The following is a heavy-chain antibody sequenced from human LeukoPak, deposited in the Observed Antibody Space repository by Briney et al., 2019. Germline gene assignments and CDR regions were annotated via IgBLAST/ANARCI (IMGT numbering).Heavy chain of an antibody. Sequence: GGSLRLSCAASGFTFSSYGMHWVRQAPGKGLVWVTFILYDGSHEYYADSVKGRFTSSRDNSKNTLYLQMNSLRAEDTAVYYCARGGTVVTHDYWGQGTLVTVSS. J-gene: IGHJ4*02. V-gene: IGHV3-33*05. CDR1: GFTFSSYG. CDR3: ARGGTVVTHDY. CDR2: ILYDGSHE. D-gene: IGHD4-23*01.